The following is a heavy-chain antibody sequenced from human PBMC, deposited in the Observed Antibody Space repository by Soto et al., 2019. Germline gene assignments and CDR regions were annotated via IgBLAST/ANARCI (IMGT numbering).Heavy chain of an antibody. CDR2: IYYSGST. J-gene: IGHJ4*02. D-gene: IGHD5-12*01. V-gene: IGHV4-59*01. CDR1: GGSISSYY. CDR3: ARGDIEMATPLLFDY. Sequence: SETLSLTCTVSGGSISSYYWSWIRQPPGKGLEWIGYIYYSGSTNYNPSLKSRVTISVDTSKNQFSLKLSSVTAADTAVYYCARGDIEMATPLLFDYWGQGTLVTVS.